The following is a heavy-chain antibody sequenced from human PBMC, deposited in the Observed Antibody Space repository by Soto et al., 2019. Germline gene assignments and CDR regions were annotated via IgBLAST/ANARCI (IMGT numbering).Heavy chain of an antibody. CDR2: IYPGDSDT. J-gene: IGHJ6*03. CDR1: GYSFTSYW. CDR3: ARLPVVSYYYYYMDV. V-gene: IGHV5-51*01. Sequence: PGESLKISCKGSGYSFTSYWIGWVRQMPGKGLEWMGIIYPGDSDTRYSPSFQGQVTISADKSISTAYLQWSSLKASDTAMYYCARLPVVSYYYYYMDVWGKGTTVTVSS.